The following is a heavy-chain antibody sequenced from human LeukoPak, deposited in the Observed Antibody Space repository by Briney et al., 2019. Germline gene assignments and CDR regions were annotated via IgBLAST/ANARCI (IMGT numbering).Heavy chain of an antibody. J-gene: IGHJ4*02. Sequence: GGSLRLSCAASGFTFSSYSMNWVRQAPGKGLEWVSRIDIGGNDITYADSVKGRFTISRDNAKNTLYLQMNSLRAEDTAVYYCARDRSVTNGGFDYWGQGALVTVSS. CDR1: GFTFSSYS. V-gene: IGHV3-74*01. CDR3: ARDRSVTNGGFDY. CDR2: IDIGGNDI. D-gene: IGHD4-11*01.